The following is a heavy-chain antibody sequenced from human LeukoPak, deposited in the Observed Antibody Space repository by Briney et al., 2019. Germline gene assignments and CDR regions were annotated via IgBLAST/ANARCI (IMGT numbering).Heavy chain of an antibody. J-gene: IGHJ4*02. V-gene: IGHV3-23*01. CDR1: GFTFTNYA. D-gene: IGHD3-16*02. CDR2: ISNSGGYT. CDR3: ARDWDYVWGSFRPYYLDY. Sequence: GGSLRLSCAASGFTFTNYAMSWVRQAPGKGLEWVSSISNSGGYTFYADSVKGRFTISRDNSKNTIYLQINSLRAEDTAVYYCARDWDYVWGSFRPYYLDYWGQGTLVTVSS.